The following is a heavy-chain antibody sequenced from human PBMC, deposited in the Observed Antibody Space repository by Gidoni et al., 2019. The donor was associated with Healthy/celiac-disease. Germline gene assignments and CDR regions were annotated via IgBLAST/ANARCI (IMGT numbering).Heavy chain of an antibody. V-gene: IGHV4-39*01. CDR3: ARHDYGDYGTKSYYYYGMDV. D-gene: IGHD4-17*01. CDR2: IYYSGST. Sequence: SCTVSGGSISSSSYYWGWIRQPPGKGLEWIGSIYYSGSTYYNPSLKSRVTISVDTSKNQFSLKLSSVTAADTAVYYCARHDYGDYGTKSYYYYGMDVWGQGTTVTVSS. J-gene: IGHJ6*02. CDR1: GGSISSSSYY.